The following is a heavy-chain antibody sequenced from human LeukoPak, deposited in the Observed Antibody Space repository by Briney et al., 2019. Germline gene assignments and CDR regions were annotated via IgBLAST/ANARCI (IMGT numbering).Heavy chain of an antibody. V-gene: IGHV4-61*01. CDR2: IYKSGSA. J-gene: IGHJ3*02. CDR1: SDSVSSGSYY. CDR3: ARMALTKSDAFDI. D-gene: IGHD5-24*01. Sequence: PSETLSLTCTVSSDSVSSGSYYWSWIRQPPGEGLEWIGYIYKSGSANYNPSLKSRVIISLDTSKNLFSLKLASVTAADTAVYYCARMALTKSDAFDIWGQGTMVTVST.